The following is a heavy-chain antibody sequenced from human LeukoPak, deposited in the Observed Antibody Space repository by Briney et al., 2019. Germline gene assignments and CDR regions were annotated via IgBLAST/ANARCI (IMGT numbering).Heavy chain of an antibody. Sequence: GGSLRLSCAASGFIVSSNYMSWVRQVPGKGLEWVSVIYSGGSTYYADSVKGRLSISRDNSKNTLYLQMNSLRAEDTAVYYCASRTYSSLDYWGQGTLVTVSS. D-gene: IGHD6-13*01. V-gene: IGHV3-53*01. CDR3: ASRTYSSLDY. J-gene: IGHJ4*02. CDR1: GFIVSSNY. CDR2: IYSGGST.